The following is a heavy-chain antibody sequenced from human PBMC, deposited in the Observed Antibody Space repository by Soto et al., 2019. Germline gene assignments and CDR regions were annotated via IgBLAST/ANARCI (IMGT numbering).Heavy chain of an antibody. Sequence: QVQLVQSGPEVKKSGASVKVSCKASGYTFTNYGISWVRQAPGQGLEWMGWISGYNDKTKYAQKFQGRVTMTTVTSTSTAYMELWTLRSDDTALYYCARTFDYFDYWGQGTLVTVSS. J-gene: IGHJ4*02. CDR2: ISGYNDKT. V-gene: IGHV1-18*01. CDR1: GYTFTNYG. CDR3: ARTFDYFDY.